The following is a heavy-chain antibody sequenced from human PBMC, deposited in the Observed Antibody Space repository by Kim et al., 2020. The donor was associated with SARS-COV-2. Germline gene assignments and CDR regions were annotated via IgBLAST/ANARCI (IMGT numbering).Heavy chain of an antibody. D-gene: IGHD2-15*01. J-gene: IGHJ4*02. CDR2: VFNRGST. CDR1: GGSISSGSFF. V-gene: IGHV4-39*01. CDR3: VRRVIEVAATDYFDY. Sequence: SETLSLTCTVSGGSISSGSFFWGWIRQSPGKGLEYIGSVFNRGSTYYNPSLKSRIAISVDTSNNQFSLELRSVTAADTAMYYCVRRVIEVAATDYFDYWRQGTRVTVSS.